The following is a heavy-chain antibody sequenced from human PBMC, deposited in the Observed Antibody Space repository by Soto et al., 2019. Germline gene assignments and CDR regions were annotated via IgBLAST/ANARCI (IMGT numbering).Heavy chain of an antibody. Sequence: ASVKVSCKASGYTFTSYGISWVRQAPGQGLEWMGWISAYNGNTNYAQKLQGRVTMATDTSTSTAYMELRSLRSDDTAVYYCARSLGVVRPSKWFDPWGQGTLVTVSS. CDR3: ARSLGVVRPSKWFDP. CDR1: GYTFTSYG. V-gene: IGHV1-18*01. D-gene: IGHD3-3*01. CDR2: ISAYNGNT. J-gene: IGHJ5*02.